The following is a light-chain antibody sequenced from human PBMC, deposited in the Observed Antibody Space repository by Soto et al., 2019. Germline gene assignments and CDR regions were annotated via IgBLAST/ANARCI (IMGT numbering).Light chain of an antibody. CDR3: QNSYTVPWT. CDR2: GTS. J-gene: IGKJ1*01. CDR1: QSISVY. V-gene: IGKV1-39*01. Sequence: DIQMTQSPSSLPASVGDRVTISCRASQSISVYVNWYQQKPGQAPKVLIYGTSNLPRGVPSRFSGSGSGTDFTLTISSLQPEDFAIYYCQNSYTVPWTVGQGTKVDIK.